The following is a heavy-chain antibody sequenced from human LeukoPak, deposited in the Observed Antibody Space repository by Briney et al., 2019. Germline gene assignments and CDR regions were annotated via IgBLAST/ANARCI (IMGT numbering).Heavy chain of an antibody. D-gene: IGHD6-13*01. CDR3: ARILPWRYSSSENWFDP. J-gene: IGHJ5*02. V-gene: IGHV3-7*05. CDR1: GFTFSSYC. Sequence: PGGSLRLSCAASGFTFSSYCMSWVRQAPGKGLECVANIKQDGSEKYYVDSVKGRFTISRDNAKNSLYLQMNSLRAEDTAVYYCARILPWRYSSSENWFDPWGQGTLVTVSS. CDR2: IKQDGSEK.